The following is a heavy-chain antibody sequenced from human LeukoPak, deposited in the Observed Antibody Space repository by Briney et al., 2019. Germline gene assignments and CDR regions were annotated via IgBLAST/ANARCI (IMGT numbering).Heavy chain of an antibody. CDR2: ISSRSNYI. CDR3: ARDVAYYYESSGYYSLGFDI. J-gene: IGHJ3*02. D-gene: IGHD3-22*01. CDR1: GFTFSDYY. V-gene: IGHV3-11*06. Sequence: PGGSLRLSCAASGFTFSDYYMSWIRQAPGKGLEWVSSISSRSNYIYYPDSVKGRFTISRDNAKNSLYLQMNGLRAEDTAVYYCARDVAYYYESSGYYSLGFDIWGQGTMVTVSS.